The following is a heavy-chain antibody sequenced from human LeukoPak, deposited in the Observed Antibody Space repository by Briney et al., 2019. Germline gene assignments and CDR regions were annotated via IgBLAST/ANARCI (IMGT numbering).Heavy chain of an antibody. CDR1: GFTFSSYA. V-gene: IGHV3-21*01. CDR2: ISSSSSYI. Sequence: GGSLRLSCAASGFTFSSYAMSWVRQAPGKGLEWVSSISSSSSYIYYADSVKGRFTISRDNAKNSLYLQMNSLRAEDTAVYYCARGLYAPYYFDYWGQGTLVTVSS. CDR3: ARGLYAPYYFDY. J-gene: IGHJ4*02. D-gene: IGHD2-2*01.